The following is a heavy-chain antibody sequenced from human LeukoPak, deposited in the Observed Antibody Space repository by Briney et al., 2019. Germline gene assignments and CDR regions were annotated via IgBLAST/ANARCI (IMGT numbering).Heavy chain of an antibody. D-gene: IGHD1-1*01. V-gene: IGHV1-18*01. CDR1: GYTFTSYG. Sequence: GASVKVSCKASGYTFTSYGISWVRQAPGQGLEWMGWINAYNGNTNYAQNLQGRVTMTTDTSTSTGYMELRSLRSDDTAMYYCATELPLDDGTAFDIWGQGTMVTVSS. CDR2: INAYNGNT. CDR3: ATELPLDDGTAFDI. J-gene: IGHJ3*02.